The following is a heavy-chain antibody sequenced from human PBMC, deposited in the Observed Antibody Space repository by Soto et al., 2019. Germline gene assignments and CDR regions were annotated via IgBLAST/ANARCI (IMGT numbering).Heavy chain of an antibody. CDR2: ISSSGSTI. D-gene: IGHD6-6*01. J-gene: IGHJ6*02. Sequence: QVQLVESGGGLVKPGGSLRLSCEASGFTFSDYYMSWIRQAPGKGLEWVSYISSSGSTIYYADSVKGRFTISRDNAKDSLYLQMNSLRAEDTAVYYSARDYSSSRYYGMDVWGQGTTVTVSS. V-gene: IGHV3-11*01. CDR3: ARDYSSSRYYGMDV. CDR1: GFTFSDYY.